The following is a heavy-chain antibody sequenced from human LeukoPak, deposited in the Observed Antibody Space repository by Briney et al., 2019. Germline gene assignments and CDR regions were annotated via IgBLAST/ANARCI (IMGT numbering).Heavy chain of an antibody. D-gene: IGHD4/OR15-4a*01. CDR3: ANEVRPNDY. CDR2: IDISGGGT. CDR1: GFTFNSHA. J-gene: IGHJ4*02. V-gene: IGHV3-23*01. Sequence: GGSLRLSCAVSGFTFNSHAMCWVRQAPGKGLEWVSSIDISGGGTYYADSVKGRFTISRDNSKNTLYLQMNSLRGEDTALYFCANEVRPNDYWGQGTLVTVSS.